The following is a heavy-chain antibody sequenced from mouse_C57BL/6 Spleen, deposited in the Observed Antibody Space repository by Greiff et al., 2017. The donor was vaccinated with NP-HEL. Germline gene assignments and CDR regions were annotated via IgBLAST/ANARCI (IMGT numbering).Heavy chain of an antibody. Sequence: EVQLQQSGPELVKPGASVKISCQASGYTFTDYYLNWVKQSHGKSLEWIGDLNPNNGGTSYNQKFKGKATSTVDKSSSAAYMERRSLTSEDSAVYYCARNYYGSSPWFAYWRQGTLVTVSA. CDR2: LNPNNGGT. CDR3: ARNYYGSSPWFAY. V-gene: IGHV1-26*01. J-gene: IGHJ3*01. CDR1: GYTFTDYY. D-gene: IGHD1-1*01.